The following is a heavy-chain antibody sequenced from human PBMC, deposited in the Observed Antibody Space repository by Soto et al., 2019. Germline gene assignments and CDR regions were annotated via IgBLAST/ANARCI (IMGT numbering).Heavy chain of an antibody. CDR3: AKLPVL. Sequence: QPPGKGLEWIGYIYHSGSTYYNPSLKSRVTISVDRSKNQFSLKLSSVTAADTAVYFCAKLPVLWVQGTLVSVSA. J-gene: IGHJ4*02. CDR2: IYHSGST. V-gene: IGHV4-30-2*01. D-gene: IGHD3-10*01.